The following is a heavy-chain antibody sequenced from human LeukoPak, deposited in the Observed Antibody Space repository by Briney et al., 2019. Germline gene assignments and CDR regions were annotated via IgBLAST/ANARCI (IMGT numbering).Heavy chain of an antibody. Sequence: ASVTVSCKASGYTFTSYAISWVRQAPGQGLEWMGWISAYNGYTNYAQNLQGRVTMTTDTSTSTAYMELTSLRSDDTAVYYCARALARGVYNINWFDPWGQGTLVTVSS. V-gene: IGHV1-18*01. CDR2: ISAYNGYT. CDR1: GYTFTSYA. J-gene: IGHJ5*02. CDR3: ARALARGVYNINWFDP. D-gene: IGHD5-24*01.